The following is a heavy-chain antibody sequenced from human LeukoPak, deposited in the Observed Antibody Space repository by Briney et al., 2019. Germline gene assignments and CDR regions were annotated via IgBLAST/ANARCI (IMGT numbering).Heavy chain of an antibody. Sequence: SETLSLTCAVYGGSFSGYYWGWIRQPPGKGLDWIGSMYHTGITHYNPSLKSRVTISIDTSKNQFSLRLSSVTAADTAVYYCATYYGGRSDAFDIWGQGTMVTVSS. CDR3: ATYYGGRSDAFDI. V-gene: IGHV4-34*01. CDR1: GGSFSGYY. J-gene: IGHJ3*02. CDR2: MYHTGIT. D-gene: IGHD4-23*01.